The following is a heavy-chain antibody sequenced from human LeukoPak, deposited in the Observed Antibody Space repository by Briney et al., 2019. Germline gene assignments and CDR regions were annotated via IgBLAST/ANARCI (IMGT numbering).Heavy chain of an antibody. V-gene: IGHV3-30*18. D-gene: IGHD1-26*01. Sequence: GGSLRLSCAASGFTFSNYGMHWVRQAPGKGLEWVAVISYDGSNKYYADSVKGRLTISRDNSKNTLYLQMNSLRAEDTAVYYCAKDLWELRRGLAFDIWGQGTMVTVSS. CDR1: GFTFSNYG. J-gene: IGHJ3*02. CDR3: AKDLWELRRGLAFDI. CDR2: ISYDGSNK.